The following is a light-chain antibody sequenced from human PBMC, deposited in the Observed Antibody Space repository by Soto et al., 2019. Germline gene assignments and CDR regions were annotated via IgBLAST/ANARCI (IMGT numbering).Light chain of an antibody. CDR3: QSYNDWPFA. V-gene: IGKV3-15*01. CDR1: ESLSYF. Sequence: EIVLTQSPSTLSVSPGERVTLSCRASESLSYFLAWYQHQPGQSPRLLIYGVSTRVAGVPSRFSGGGSATDFTLTISSLQSADFAVYYCQSYNDWPFAFGQGTKLEI. CDR2: GVS. J-gene: IGKJ2*01.